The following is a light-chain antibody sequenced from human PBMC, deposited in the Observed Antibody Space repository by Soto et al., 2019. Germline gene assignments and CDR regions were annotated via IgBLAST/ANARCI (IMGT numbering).Light chain of an antibody. CDR2: DAS. CDR1: QSVSSF. J-gene: IGKJ4*01. V-gene: IGKV3-11*01. CDR3: QQRINWPLT. Sequence: EIVLTQSPATLSLSPGERATLSCRASQSVSSFLAWYQQKPGQAPRLLIYDASNRATGIPTRFSGSGSGTDFTLTISSLEPEDFYCQQRINWPLTFGGGTKVEIK.